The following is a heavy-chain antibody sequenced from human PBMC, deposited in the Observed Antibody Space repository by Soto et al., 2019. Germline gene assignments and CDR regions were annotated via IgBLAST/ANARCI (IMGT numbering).Heavy chain of an antibody. CDR1: GCSVSSCSYN. D-gene: IGHD6-13*01. J-gene: IGHJ4*02. CDR3: ARVSSSWGLVSYFEY. Sequence: SETLSLTYTISGCSVSSCSYNWSWIRPPPGKGLEFIGYIYYSWSTNYNPSLKSRVTISVDTSKNQFSLKLSSVTAADTAVYYCARVSSSWGLVSYFEYWGQGTLVTVSA. CDR2: IYYSWST. V-gene: IGHV4-61*01.